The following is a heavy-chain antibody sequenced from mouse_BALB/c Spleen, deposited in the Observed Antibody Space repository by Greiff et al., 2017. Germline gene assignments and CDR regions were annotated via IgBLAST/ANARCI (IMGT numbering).Heavy chain of an antibody. CDR2: IDPENGNT. V-gene: IGHV14-1*02. CDR3: ARSHYYGSSGAYAMDY. D-gene: IGHD1-1*01. CDR1: GFNIKDYY. Sequence: DVKLQESGAELVRPGALVKLSCKASGFNIKDYYMHWVKQRPEQGLEWIGWIDPENGNTIYDPKFQGKASITADTSSNTAYLQLSSLTSEDTAVYYCARSHYYGSSGAYAMDYWGQGTSVTVSS. J-gene: IGHJ4*01.